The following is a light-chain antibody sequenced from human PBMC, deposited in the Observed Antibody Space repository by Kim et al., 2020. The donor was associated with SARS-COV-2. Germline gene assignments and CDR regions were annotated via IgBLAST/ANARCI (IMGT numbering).Light chain of an antibody. CDR1: SGSVSTSYY. CDR3: VLYMGSGIWV. CDR2: NTN. Sequence: QTVVTQESSFSVSPGGTVTLTCGLSSGSVSTSYYPSWYQQAPGQAPRTLIYNTNTRSSGVPDRSSGSILGNKAALTITGAQADDESDYYCVLYMGSGIWVFGGGTQLTVL. J-gene: IGLJ3*02. V-gene: IGLV8-61*01.